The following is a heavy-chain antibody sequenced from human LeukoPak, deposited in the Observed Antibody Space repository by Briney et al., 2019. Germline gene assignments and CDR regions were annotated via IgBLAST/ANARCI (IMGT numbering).Heavy chain of an antibody. D-gene: IGHD3-22*01. Sequence: SVKVSCKASGGTFSSYAISWVRQAPGQGLEWMGRIIPTFGTANYAQKFQGIVTITAYKSTSTAYMELSSLRSEDTAVYYCARAEEAYDSSGPLNWFDPWGQRTLGTVSS. CDR1: GGTFSSYA. J-gene: IGHJ5*02. CDR2: IIPTFGTA. CDR3: ARAEEAYDSSGPLNWFDP. V-gene: IGHV1-69*06.